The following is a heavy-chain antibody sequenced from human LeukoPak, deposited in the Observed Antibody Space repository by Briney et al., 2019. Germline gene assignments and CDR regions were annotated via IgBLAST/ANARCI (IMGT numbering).Heavy chain of an antibody. CDR3: IRDFRSADL. V-gene: IGHV3-33*01. Sequence: PGRSLRLSCAASGFTFSSYGMHWVRQAPGKGLEWVAVIWYDGSNKYYADSVKGRFTISRDNSKNTLYLQMNSLRAEDTATYYCIRDFRSADLWGQGTLVTVTS. CDR2: IWYDGSNK. CDR1: GFTFSSYG. J-gene: IGHJ5*02.